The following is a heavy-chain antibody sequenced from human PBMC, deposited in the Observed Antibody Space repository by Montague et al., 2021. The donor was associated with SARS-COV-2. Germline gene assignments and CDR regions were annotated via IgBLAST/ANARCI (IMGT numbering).Heavy chain of an antibody. V-gene: IGHV3-48*03. J-gene: IGHJ6*02. CDR1: GFTFSSYE. Sequence: SLRLSCAASGFTFSSYEMNWVRQAPGKGLEWVSYISSSGSTIYYADSVKGRFTISRDNAKNSLYLQMNSLRAEDTAIYYCASDSGIEILDYYCSMDVWGQGTTVTVSS. D-gene: IGHD5-24*01. CDR2: ISSSGSTI. CDR3: ASDSGIEILDYYCSMDV.